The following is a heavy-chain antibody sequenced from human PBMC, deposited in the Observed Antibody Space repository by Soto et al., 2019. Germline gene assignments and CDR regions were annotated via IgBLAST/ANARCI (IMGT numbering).Heavy chain of an antibody. CDR3: AKWEGSSGYYSLLDY. J-gene: IGHJ4*02. CDR1: GFTFDDYA. D-gene: IGHD3-22*01. CDR2: ISWNSGSI. Sequence: EVQLVESGGGLLQPGRSLRLSCAASGFTFDDYAMHWVRQAPGKGLGWVSGISWNSGSIGYADSVKGRFTISRDNAKNTLYLQMNSLRAEDTALYYCAKWEGSSGYYSLLDYWGQGTLVTVSS. V-gene: IGHV3-9*01.